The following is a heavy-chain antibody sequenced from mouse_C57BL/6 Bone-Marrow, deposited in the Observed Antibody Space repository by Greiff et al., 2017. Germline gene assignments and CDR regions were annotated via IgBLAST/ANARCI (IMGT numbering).Heavy chain of an antibody. CDR1: GFTFTSYW. CDR3: ARLYDYDAVDFDY. CDR2: IYPGSGST. Sequence: QVQLQQSGAELVKPGASVKMSCTASGFTFTSYWITWVKQRPGQGLEWIGDIYPGSGSTNYNEKFKSKATLTVDTSSSTAYMQLSSLTSEDSAVYYCARLYDYDAVDFDYWGQGTTLTVSS. V-gene: IGHV1-55*01. D-gene: IGHD2-4*01. J-gene: IGHJ2*01.